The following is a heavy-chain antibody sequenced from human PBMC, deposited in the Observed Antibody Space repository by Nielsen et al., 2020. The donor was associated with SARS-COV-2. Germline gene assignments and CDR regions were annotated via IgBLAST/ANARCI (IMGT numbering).Heavy chain of an antibody. CDR2: ISYDGSNK. J-gene: IGHJ6*02. D-gene: IGHD2-2*01. CDR1: GFTFSSYG. Sequence: GGSLRLSCAASGFTFSSYGMHWVRQAPGKGLEWVAVISYDGSNKYYADSMKGRFTISRDNSKNKLNLQMNSLRAEDTAVYYCASDSNSYNYYYYYGMDVWGQGTTVTVSS. CDR3: ASDSNSYNYYYYYGMDV. V-gene: IGHV3-30*03.